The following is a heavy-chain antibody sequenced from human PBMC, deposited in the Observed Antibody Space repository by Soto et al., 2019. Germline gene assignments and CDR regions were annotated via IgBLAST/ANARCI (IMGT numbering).Heavy chain of an antibody. V-gene: IGHV1-69*01. D-gene: IGHD3-22*01. CDR2: IIPIFGTA. Sequence: WVTFSCTASDGTISSDAISWVQQAAGHGLEWMGGIIPIFGTANYAQKFQGRVTITADESTSTAYMELSSLRSEDTAVYYCARDGTYYYDSSGYYPFDYWGQGTLVTVSS. CDR3: ARDGTYYYDSSGYYPFDY. CDR1: DGTISSDA. J-gene: IGHJ4*02.